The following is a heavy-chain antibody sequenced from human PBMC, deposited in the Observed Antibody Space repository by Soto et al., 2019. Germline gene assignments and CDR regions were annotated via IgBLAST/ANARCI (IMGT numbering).Heavy chain of an antibody. J-gene: IGHJ6*02. CDR3: ARNGYTYGMDV. CDR1: GGSFSGYC. CDR2: ISHSGSN. V-gene: IGHV4-34*01. Sequence: SETLSLTCAVYGGSFSGYCWSWIRKPPGKGREWVGEISHSGSNNSNASLKKRVTTSVDTSKNQFSLKLSTVSAAETAVCYSARNGYTYGMDVWGQGATVTVSS. D-gene: IGHD5-18*01.